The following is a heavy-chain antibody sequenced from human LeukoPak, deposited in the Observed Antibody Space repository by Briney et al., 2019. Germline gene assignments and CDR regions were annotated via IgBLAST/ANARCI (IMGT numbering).Heavy chain of an antibody. V-gene: IGHV3-30-3*01. CDR3: ARGGSGWYGFDY. J-gene: IGHJ4*02. Sequence: PGRSLRLSCAASGFTFSSYAMHWVRQAPGKGLEWVAVISYDGSNKYYADSVKGRFTISRDNSKNTLYLQTNSLRAEDTAVYYCARGGSGWYGFDYWGQGTLVTVSS. CDR1: GFTFSSYA. CDR2: ISYDGSNK. D-gene: IGHD6-19*01.